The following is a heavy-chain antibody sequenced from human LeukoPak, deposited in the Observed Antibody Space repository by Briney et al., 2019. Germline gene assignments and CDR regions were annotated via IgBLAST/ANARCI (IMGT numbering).Heavy chain of an antibody. CDR3: ARWERWRGMNAFVY. V-gene: IGHV4-39*01. CDR1: GGSISSSSYY. Sequence: SETLSLTCTVSGGSISSSSYYWGRVGQPPGQERVWIGSIYYSGSTYYNPSLNSRVTISVDTSNNQFSQKLSSVTAADSAVYYCARWERWRGMNAFVYWGQGTLVTVSS. J-gene: IGHJ4*02. D-gene: IGHD3-3*01. CDR2: IYYSGST.